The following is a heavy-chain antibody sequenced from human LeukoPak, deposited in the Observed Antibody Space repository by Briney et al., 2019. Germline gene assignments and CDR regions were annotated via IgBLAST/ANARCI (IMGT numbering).Heavy chain of an antibody. J-gene: IGHJ4*02. CDR3: ARSYFGSGTFNGFDY. Sequence: SETLSLTCAVSGTSISLSDWWTWVRQPPGKGLEWIGEIYHSGTTNYNPSLKSRVTISLDKSRNQFSLNLNSVSAADTAVYYCARSYFGSGTFNGFDYWGQGTLVTVSS. CDR2: IYHSGTT. D-gene: IGHD3-10*01. CDR1: GTSISLSDW. V-gene: IGHV4-4*02.